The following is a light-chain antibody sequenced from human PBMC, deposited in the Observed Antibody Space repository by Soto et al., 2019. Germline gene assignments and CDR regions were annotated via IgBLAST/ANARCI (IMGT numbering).Light chain of an antibody. V-gene: IGLV2-8*01. CDR1: SVDINY. Sequence: QSALTQPPSASGSRGQSVTISCTGTSVDINYVSWFQQHPGKAPKLIICEVTKRPSGVPDRFSGSKSGNTASLTVSGLQDDDEADYYCSSYAGRDLWVFGGGTKVTVL. CDR2: EVT. CDR3: SSYAGRDLWV. J-gene: IGLJ3*02.